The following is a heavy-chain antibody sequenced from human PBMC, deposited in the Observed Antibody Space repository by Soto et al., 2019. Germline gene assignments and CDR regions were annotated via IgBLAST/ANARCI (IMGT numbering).Heavy chain of an antibody. Sequence: EVQLLESGGGLVQPGGSLRLSCAASGFTFSSYAMSWVRQAPGKGLEWVSAISGSGGSTYYADSVKGRFTIPRDNSKNPWYRQMNALRAEATALYYCGKGGFPVATPSDTWFAPGAKGT. CDR1: GFTFSSYA. J-gene: IGHJ5*02. V-gene: IGHV3-23*01. CDR2: ISGSGGST. D-gene: IGHD2-2*01. CDR3: GKGGFPVATPSDTWFAP.